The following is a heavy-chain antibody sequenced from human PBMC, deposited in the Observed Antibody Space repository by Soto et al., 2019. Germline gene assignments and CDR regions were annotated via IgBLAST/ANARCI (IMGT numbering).Heavy chain of an antibody. CDR1: GGSISSGGYS. Sequence: SETLSLTCAVSGGSISSGGYSWSWIRQPPGKGLEWIGYIYYSGSTNYNPSLKSRVTISVDTSKNQFSLKLSSVTAADTAFYYCAGGDSSSRAYWFDPWGQGTLVTVSS. D-gene: IGHD6-13*01. CDR2: IYYSGST. V-gene: IGHV4-61*08. CDR3: AGGDSSSRAYWFDP. J-gene: IGHJ5*02.